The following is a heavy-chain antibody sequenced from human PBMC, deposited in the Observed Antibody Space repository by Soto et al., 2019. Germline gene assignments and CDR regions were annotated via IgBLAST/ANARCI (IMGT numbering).Heavy chain of an antibody. CDR2: IYYRSKWFH. V-gene: IGHV6-1*01. CDR3: AIVGATGAFDI. Sequence: SQTLSLTCVISGDSVSSNGACWNWIRQSPSRGLQWLGRIYYRSKWFHDYAASVESRMAINPDTSRNQFSLQLNYVTPEDTAVYYCAIVGATGAFDIWGQGTMVTVSS. CDR1: GDSVSSNGAC. D-gene: IGHD1-26*01. J-gene: IGHJ3*02.